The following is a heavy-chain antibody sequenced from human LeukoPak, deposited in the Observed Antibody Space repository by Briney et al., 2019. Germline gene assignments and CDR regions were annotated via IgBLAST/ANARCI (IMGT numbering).Heavy chain of an antibody. Sequence: SETLSLTCTVSGGSISSYYWSWVRRPPGKGLECIGYIYNSGSTNYNPSLKSRVSISVDTSKNQFSLKLSSVTAADTAVYYCARSAIDAFDIWGQGTMVTVSS. V-gene: IGHV4-59*08. J-gene: IGHJ3*02. D-gene: IGHD6-25*01. CDR2: IYNSGST. CDR3: ARSAIDAFDI. CDR1: GGSISSYY.